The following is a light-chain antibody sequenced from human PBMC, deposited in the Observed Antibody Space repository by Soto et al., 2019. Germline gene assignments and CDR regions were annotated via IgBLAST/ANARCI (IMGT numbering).Light chain of an antibody. CDR3: QQYGSLVWT. J-gene: IGKJ1*01. V-gene: IGKV3-20*01. CDR1: QSVSSNN. CDR2: GAS. Sequence: EIVLTQSPGTLSLSPGERATLSCRASQSVSSNNLAWYQHKPGQAPGLLISGASNRATGIPDRFSGSGSGTDFTLTISRLAPEDFAVYYCQQYGSLVWTFGQGTKVDIK.